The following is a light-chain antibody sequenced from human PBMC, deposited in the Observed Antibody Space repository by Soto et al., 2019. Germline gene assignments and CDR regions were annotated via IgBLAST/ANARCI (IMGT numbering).Light chain of an antibody. CDR3: AVLDGSLNGWV. Sequence: QSVLTQPPSASGTPGQRVTISCSGGSSNIGRDYVNWYQHFPGTAPKVLIYRNNQRPSGVPDRFSGSKSGTSASLAISGLQAEDEADYYCAVLDGSLNGWVFGGGTKLTVL. J-gene: IGLJ3*02. CDR2: RNN. V-gene: IGLV1-44*01. CDR1: SSNIGRDY.